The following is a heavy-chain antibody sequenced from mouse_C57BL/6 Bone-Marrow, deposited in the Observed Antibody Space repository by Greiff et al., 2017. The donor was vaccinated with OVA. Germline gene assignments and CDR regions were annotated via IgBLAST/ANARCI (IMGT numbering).Heavy chain of an antibody. Sequence: EVQLQQSGPELVKPGASVKMSCKASGYTFTDYNMHWVKQSHGKSLEWIGYINPNNGGTSYNQKFKGKATLTVNKSSSTAYMELRSLTSEDSAVYYCARSRILRSAWFAYWGQGTLVTVSA. CDR3: ARSRILRSAWFAY. D-gene: IGHD1-1*01. CDR1: GYTFTDYN. V-gene: IGHV1-22*01. CDR2: INPNNGGT. J-gene: IGHJ3*01.